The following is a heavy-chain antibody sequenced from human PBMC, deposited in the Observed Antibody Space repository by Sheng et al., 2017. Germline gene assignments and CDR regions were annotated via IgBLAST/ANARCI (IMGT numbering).Heavy chain of an antibody. Sequence: QLQLQESGPVLVKPSETLSLTCTVSGGSISSSSYYWGWIRQPPGKGLEWIGSIYYSGSTYYNPSLKNRVTISVDTSKNQFSLKLSSVTAADTAVYYCARNGITMVRVNVWGQGTTVTVSS. V-gene: IGHV4-39*07. CDR3: ARNGITMVRVNV. D-gene: IGHD3-10*01. J-gene: IGHJ6*02. CDR1: GGSISSSSYY. CDR2: IYYSGST.